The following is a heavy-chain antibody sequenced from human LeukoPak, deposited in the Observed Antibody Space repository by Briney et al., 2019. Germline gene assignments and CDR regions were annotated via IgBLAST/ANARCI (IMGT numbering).Heavy chain of an antibody. CDR1: GYTFTGYY. V-gene: IGHV1-18*04. CDR3: AISTIVVVTAINRGFDY. Sequence: EASVKVSCKASGYTFTGYYMHWVRQAPGQGLEWMGWISAYNGNTNYAQKLQGRVTMTTDTSTSTAYMELRSLRSDDTAVYYCAISTIVVVTAINRGFDYWGQGTLVTVSS. CDR2: ISAYNGNT. J-gene: IGHJ4*02. D-gene: IGHD2-21*02.